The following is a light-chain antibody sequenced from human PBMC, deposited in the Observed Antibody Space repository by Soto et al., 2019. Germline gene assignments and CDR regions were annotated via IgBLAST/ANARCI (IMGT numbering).Light chain of an antibody. J-gene: IGLJ1*01. Sequence: QSVLTQPASVSGCPGQSVTISCTGTSSDVGAYKYVSWYQQHPGKAPKLMIYEVSNRPSGVSNRFSGSKSGNTASLTISGLQADDEADYYCNSYAGDIIRFVFGTGTKVTV. V-gene: IGLV2-14*01. CDR3: NSYAGDIIRFV. CDR1: SSDVGAYKY. CDR2: EVS.